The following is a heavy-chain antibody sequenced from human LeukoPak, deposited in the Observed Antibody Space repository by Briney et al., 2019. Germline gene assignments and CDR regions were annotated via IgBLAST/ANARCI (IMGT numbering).Heavy chain of an antibody. V-gene: IGHV3-23*01. D-gene: IGHD6-19*01. J-gene: IGHJ4*02. Sequence: GGSLRLSCAASGFTFRSYAIYWVRQAPGKGLEWVSGISGSGGDTYFADSVRGRFTISRDNSKNTVFLQMDSLRAEDTAVYYCAKTTAGYSSGRYPGWPIDYWGQGTLVTVSS. CDR3: AKTTAGYSSGRYPGWPIDY. CDR2: ISGSGGDT. CDR1: GFTFRSYA.